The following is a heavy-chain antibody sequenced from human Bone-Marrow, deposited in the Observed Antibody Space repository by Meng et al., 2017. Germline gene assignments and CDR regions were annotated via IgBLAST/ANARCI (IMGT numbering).Heavy chain of an antibody. CDR2: IYYSGST. D-gene: IGHD6-13*01. Sequence: QVAVQGSGPGLGKASGTLSLTCAVSGGSISSGGYHWSWIRQPPGKGLEWIGYIYYSGSTYYNPSLKSLVTISVDTSKNQFSLKLSSVTAADTAVYYCARGPLSAAGTMGYFQHWGQGTLVTVSS. CDR1: GGSISSGGYH. J-gene: IGHJ1*01. CDR3: ARGPLSAAGTMGYFQH. V-gene: IGHV4-31*01.